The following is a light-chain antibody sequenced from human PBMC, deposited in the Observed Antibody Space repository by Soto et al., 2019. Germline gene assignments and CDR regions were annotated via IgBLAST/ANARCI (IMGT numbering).Light chain of an antibody. CDR1: QNVDRY. V-gene: IGKV3-11*01. CDR2: DAY. CDR3: QQRARWPST. J-gene: IGKJ2*02. Sequence: VLTQSPDTLSLSPGETATISCRASQNVDRYVAWYQQKLGQAPRLLIYDAYTRATGVAARFTGSGSAADFSLTITSLEPEDFAVYYCQQRARWPSTFGPGTKVE.